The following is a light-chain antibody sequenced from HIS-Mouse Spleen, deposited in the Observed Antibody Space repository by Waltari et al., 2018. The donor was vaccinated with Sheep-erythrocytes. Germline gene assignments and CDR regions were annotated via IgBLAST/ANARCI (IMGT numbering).Light chain of an antibody. V-gene: IGLV2-11*01. CDR3: CSYAGSYNHV. J-gene: IGLJ1*01. CDR1: SSDVGGYNY. CDR2: DVS. Sequence: QSALTQPRSVSGSPGQSVTISCTGTSSDVGGYNYVSWYQQHPGKAPKLMIYDVSKRPSGVPDSFSVSKSGNTASLTISGLQAEDEADYYCCSYAGSYNHVFATGTKVTVL.